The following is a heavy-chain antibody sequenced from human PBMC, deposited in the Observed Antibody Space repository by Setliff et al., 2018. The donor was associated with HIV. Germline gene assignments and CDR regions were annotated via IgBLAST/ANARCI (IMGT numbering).Heavy chain of an antibody. V-gene: IGHV4-38-2*01. CDR1: GYSISSGYY. D-gene: IGHD5-12*01. CDR2: IYHSGST. Sequence: LTCAVSGYSISSGYYWGWIRQPPGKGLEWIGSIYHSGSTYYNPSLKSRVTISVDTSKNQFSLKLSSVTAADTAVYYCARMYSGYDWSPAGARTRYFDYWGQGTLGTVS. CDR3: ARMYSGYDWSPAGARTRYFDY. J-gene: IGHJ4*02.